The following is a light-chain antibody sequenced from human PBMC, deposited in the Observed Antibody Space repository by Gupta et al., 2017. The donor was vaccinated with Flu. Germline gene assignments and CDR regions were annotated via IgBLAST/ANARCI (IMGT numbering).Light chain of an antibody. Sequence: GNRVTITCGASQAITIYLAWYQQKPGKAPKLLIYDISTLQGGVPARFSGSGSGTEFTLTISSLQPEDFATYYCQQVHTYPLTFGGGTKVDIK. CDR1: QAITIY. J-gene: IGKJ4*01. CDR2: DIS. V-gene: IGKV1-9*01. CDR3: QQVHTYPLT.